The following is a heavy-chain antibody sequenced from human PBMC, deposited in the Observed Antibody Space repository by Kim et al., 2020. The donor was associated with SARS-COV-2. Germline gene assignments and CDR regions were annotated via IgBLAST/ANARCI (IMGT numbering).Heavy chain of an antibody. CDR2: K. Sequence: KFYGGSVEGRFTSSRDNAKNSVYLQMSGLRDDDTATYFCARAGGVGTVDYWGQGILVTVSS. V-gene: IGHV3-7*04. J-gene: IGHJ4*02. CDR3: ARAGGVGTVDY. D-gene: IGHD1-7*01.